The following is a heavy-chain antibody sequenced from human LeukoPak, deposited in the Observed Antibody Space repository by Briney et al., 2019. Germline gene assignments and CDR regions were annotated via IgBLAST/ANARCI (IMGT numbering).Heavy chain of an antibody. Sequence: SETLSLTCTVSGGFIRGYYWNWIRQPPGRGLEWIGYTYYSGSTNYNPSLKSRVTISVDTSKNQFSLKMSSVTAADTAVYYCATSSKGGLEAFDIWGQGTMVTVSS. J-gene: IGHJ3*02. CDR2: TYYSGST. D-gene: IGHD3-16*01. CDR3: ATSSKGGLEAFDI. CDR1: GGFIRGYY. V-gene: IGHV4-59*08.